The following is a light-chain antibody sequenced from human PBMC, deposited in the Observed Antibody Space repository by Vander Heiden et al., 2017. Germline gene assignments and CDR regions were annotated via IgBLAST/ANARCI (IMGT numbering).Light chain of an antibody. CDR2: EVS. J-gene: IGLJ3*02. Sequence: QSALTQPASVSGSPRQSITISCTGISSDVGSYNLVSWYQQHPGKAPKLMIYEVSKRPSGVSNRFSGSKSGNTASLTISGLQAEDEADYDGCSYAGSSTLGGCGGGTKLTVL. CDR1: SSDVGSYNL. V-gene: IGLV2-23*02. CDR3: CSYAGSSTLGG.